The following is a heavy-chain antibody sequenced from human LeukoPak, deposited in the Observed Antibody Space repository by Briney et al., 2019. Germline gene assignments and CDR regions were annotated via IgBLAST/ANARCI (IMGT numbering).Heavy chain of an antibody. CDR2: ISGSAAIT. D-gene: IGHD5-18*01. Sequence: GGSLRLSCAASGFTFSSYAMSWVRQAPGKGLEWVSAISGSAAITYYADSVKGRFTISRDNSKNTLYLQMNSLRAEDTALYYCAKDDHGYRNFDYRGQGTLVTVSS. V-gene: IGHV3-23*01. CDR1: GFTFSSYA. J-gene: IGHJ4*02. CDR3: AKDDHGYRNFDY.